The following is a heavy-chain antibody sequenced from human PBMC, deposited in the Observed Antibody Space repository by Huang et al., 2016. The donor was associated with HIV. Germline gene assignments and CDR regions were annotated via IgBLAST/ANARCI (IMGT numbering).Heavy chain of an antibody. V-gene: IGHV1-8*01. CDR1: GYTFTNYG. CDR2: MNPKSGNV. Sequence: QIQLAQSGAEVKKPGASVKVSCKASGYTFTNYGSNWVGQASGPGLEWMGWMNPKSGNVGYTKKFQGRVAFLRNSSINTSYLEVTSLTSEDTAVYYCARGFGINYNHEAFDVWGQGTMVTVSS. J-gene: IGHJ3*01. D-gene: IGHD3-10*01. CDR3: ARGFGINYNHEAFDV.